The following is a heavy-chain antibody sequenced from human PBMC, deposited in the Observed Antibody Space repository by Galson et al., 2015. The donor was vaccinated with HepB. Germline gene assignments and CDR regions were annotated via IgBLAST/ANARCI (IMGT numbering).Heavy chain of an antibody. CDR2: IKQDGSEK. D-gene: IGHD3-10*01. CDR3: ARADTPLWFGESATNRLFDY. V-gene: IGHV3-7*03. J-gene: IGHJ4*02. Sequence: SLRLSCAASGFTFSSYWMSWVRQAPGKGLEWVANIKQDGSEKYYVDSVKGRFTISRDNAKNSLYLQMNSLRAEDTAVYYCARADTPLWFGESATNRLFDYWGQGTLVTVSS. CDR1: GFTFSSYW.